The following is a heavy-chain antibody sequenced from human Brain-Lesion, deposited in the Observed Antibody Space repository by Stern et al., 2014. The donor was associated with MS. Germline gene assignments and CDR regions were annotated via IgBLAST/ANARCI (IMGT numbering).Heavy chain of an antibody. Sequence: EVQLVESGGGLVQPGGSLRLSFAASGFTFSNSWMHWVRQAPRKGLVWVLRVNNDGRRTSYADSVKGRFTMSRDNAKNTLYLQMNSLRVEDTAIYYCARGERWFDSWGQGTLVTVSS. D-gene: IGHD3-10*01. CDR2: VNNDGRRT. V-gene: IGHV3-74*02. CDR1: GFTFSNSW. CDR3: ARGERWFDS. J-gene: IGHJ5*01.